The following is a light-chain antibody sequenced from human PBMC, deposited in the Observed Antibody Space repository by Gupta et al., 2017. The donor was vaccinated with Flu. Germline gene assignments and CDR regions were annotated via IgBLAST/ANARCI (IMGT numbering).Light chain of an antibody. J-gene: IGLJ3*02. Sequence: QSVLTQPPSVSRPPGQRVTISCTGSHPNIGAGYDVQWYQQQPGTAPKLLIYGNTNRPSGVPDRFSGSKSGTSASLAITGLQAEEEADYYCQAYDSSRSGSGLFGGGTKLTVL. CDR2: GNT. CDR3: QAYDSSRSGSGL. CDR1: HPNIGAGYD. V-gene: IGLV1-40*01.